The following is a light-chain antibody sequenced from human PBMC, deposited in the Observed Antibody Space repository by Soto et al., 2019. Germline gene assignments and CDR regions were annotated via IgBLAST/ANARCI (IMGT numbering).Light chain of an antibody. CDR2: GSS. V-gene: IGKV1-17*01. CDR3: LPSNVFHRT. CDR1: QAIRND. J-gene: IGKJ1*01. Sequence: DIQVTQSPYYMSASVGDRVTITCRASQAIRNDLAWYQQKPGRAPKRLIYGSSTLKSGVQSWFSGRGSGNEFTLTIGSQKPEDFENYSCLPSNVFHRTFGKGNKV.